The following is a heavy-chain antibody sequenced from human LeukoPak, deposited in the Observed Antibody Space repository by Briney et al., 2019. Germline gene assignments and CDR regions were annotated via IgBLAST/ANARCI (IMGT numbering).Heavy chain of an antibody. Sequence: HPGGSLRLSCAASGFTFSSNSMTWVRQTPGKGLEWVSAISGSGGSTYYADSVKGRFTISRDNSKNPLYLQVNSLRAEDTAVYYCAKVCYCSSTSSLNCHWIPIYGGQGTLVTAS. CDR3: AKVCYCSSTSSLNCHWIPIY. CDR2: ISGSGGST. D-gene: IGHD2-2*01. J-gene: IGHJ4*02. V-gene: IGHV3-23*01. CDR1: GFTFSSNS.